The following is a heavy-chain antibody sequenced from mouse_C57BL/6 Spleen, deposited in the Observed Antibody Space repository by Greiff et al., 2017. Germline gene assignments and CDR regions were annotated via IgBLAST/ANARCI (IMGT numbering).Heavy chain of an antibody. CDR3: ARETAQARFAY. Sequence: DVQLQESGPGLVKPSQSLSLTCSVTGYSITSGYYWTWIRQFPGNKLEWMGYISYDGSNNYNPSLKNRISITRDTSKNQFFLKLNSVTTEDTATYYCARETAQARFAYWGQGTLVTVSA. V-gene: IGHV3-6*01. D-gene: IGHD3-2*02. CDR2: ISYDGSN. CDR1: GYSITSGYY. J-gene: IGHJ3*01.